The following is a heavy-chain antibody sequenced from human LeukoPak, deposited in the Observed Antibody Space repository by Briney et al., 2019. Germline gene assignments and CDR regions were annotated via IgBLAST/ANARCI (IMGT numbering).Heavy chain of an antibody. CDR2: IYHSGNT. CDR1: GGSISGGTYY. V-gene: IGHV4-39*07. CDR3: ARAGYGDSDFDY. D-gene: IGHD4-17*01. J-gene: IGHJ4*02. Sequence: SETLSLTCSVSGGSISGGTYYWSWIRQPPGKGLEWIGSIYHSGNTYYNPSLKSRVTISVDTSKNQFSLKLNSVTAADTAVYYCARAGYGDSDFDYWGQGTLVTVSS.